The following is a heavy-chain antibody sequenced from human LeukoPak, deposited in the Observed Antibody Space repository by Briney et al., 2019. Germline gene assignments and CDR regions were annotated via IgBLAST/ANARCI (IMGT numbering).Heavy chain of an antibody. J-gene: IGHJ5*02. V-gene: IGHV4-34*01. CDR2: INHSGST. CDR1: GGSFSGYY. CDR3: ARGTHYYGSGSYYSHP. Sequence: SETLSLTCAVYGGSFSGYYWSWIRQPPGKGLEWIGEINHSGSTNYNPSLKSRVTMSADTSKNQFSLKLSSVTAADTAVYYCARGTHYYGSGSYYSHPWGQGTLVTVSS. D-gene: IGHD3-10*01.